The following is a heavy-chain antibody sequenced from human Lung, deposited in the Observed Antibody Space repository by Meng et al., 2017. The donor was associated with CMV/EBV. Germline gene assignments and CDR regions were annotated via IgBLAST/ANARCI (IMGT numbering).Heavy chain of an antibody. V-gene: IGHV5-51*01. CDR2: LYPGHSDS. CDR3: ARRLLSGSYFGAHWFDT. J-gene: IGHJ5*02. Sequence: YSFTNPWIPWLRQLPGQGLDCLCVLYPGHSDSRYSPSFQGQVTISVDKSINTAYLQWSRLKASDNAMYYCARRLLSGSYFGAHWFDTWGQGTLVTVSS. CDR1: YSFTNPW. D-gene: IGHD1-26*01.